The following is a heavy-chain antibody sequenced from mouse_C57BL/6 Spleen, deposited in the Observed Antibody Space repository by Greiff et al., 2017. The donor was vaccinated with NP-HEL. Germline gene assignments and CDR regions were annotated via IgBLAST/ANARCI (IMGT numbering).Heavy chain of an antibody. Sequence: VQLKQSGPELVKPGASVKISCKASGYSFTDYYMNWVKQSHGKSLEWIGVINPNYGTTTYNQKFKGKATLTVDQSSSTAYMQLNSLTSEDSAVYYCARGYGNPGDFDVWGTGTTVTVSS. CDR2: INPNYGTT. J-gene: IGHJ1*03. CDR1: GYSFTDYY. CDR3: ARGYGNPGDFDV. D-gene: IGHD2-1*01. V-gene: IGHV1-39*01.